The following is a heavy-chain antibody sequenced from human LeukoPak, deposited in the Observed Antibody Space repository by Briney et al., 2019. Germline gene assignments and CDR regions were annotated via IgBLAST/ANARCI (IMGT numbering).Heavy chain of an antibody. CDR1: GYTFTSYY. V-gene: IGHV1-46*01. D-gene: IGHD3-10*01. CDR2: INPSGSST. Sequence: ASVKVSCKASGYTFTSYYMHWVRQAPGQGLEWMGIINPSGSSTSYAQKFQGRVTMTRDTSTSTVYMELSSLRSEDTAVYYCATVARPDYGSGSYTHGGYFDYWGQGTLVTVSS. CDR3: ATVARPDYGSGSYTHGGYFDY. J-gene: IGHJ4*02.